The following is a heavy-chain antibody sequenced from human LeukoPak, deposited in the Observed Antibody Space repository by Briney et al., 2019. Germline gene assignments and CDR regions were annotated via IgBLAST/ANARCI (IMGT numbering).Heavy chain of an antibody. CDR1: GDSINTYY. D-gene: IGHD6-19*01. J-gene: IGHJ5*01. V-gene: IGHV4-59*01. CDR2: VYSTGST. Sequence: SDTLSLTCTVSGDSINTYYWSWIRQPPGKRLEWIGYVYSTGSTNYNPSLKSRVTISVDTPKNQFSLKVNSVTAADTAVYYCARERLLTGYSSGWFDSWGQGTLVTVSS. CDR3: ARERLLTGYSSGWFDS.